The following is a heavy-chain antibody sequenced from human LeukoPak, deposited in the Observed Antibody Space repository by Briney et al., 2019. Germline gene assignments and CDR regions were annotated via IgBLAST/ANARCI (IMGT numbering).Heavy chain of an antibody. CDR3: AKGGSTVTTEDVVDY. V-gene: IGHV3-23*01. D-gene: IGHD4-17*01. CDR2: ISGGGGIT. Sequence: GGSLRLSCAASAFTFSRSAMSWVRQAPGKGLEWVSVISGGGGITNYADSVKGRFTISRDNSNNTLSLQMNSLRVEDAAVYYCAKGGSTVTTEDVVDYWGQGTLVTVSS. J-gene: IGHJ4*02. CDR1: AFTFSRSA.